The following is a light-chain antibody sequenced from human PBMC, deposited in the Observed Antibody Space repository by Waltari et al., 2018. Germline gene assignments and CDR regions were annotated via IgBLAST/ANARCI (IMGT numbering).Light chain of an antibody. V-gene: IGKV1-12*01. J-gene: IGKJ4*01. CDR2: TAS. CDR3: QQSDSFPLT. CDR1: QDVGSW. Sequence: DIQMTQSPSSVSASVGDRVNISCRASQDVGSWLAWYQQRPGKAPNLLIHTASNLQSGVPSRFSGTRSGTEFTLIIDGLQPEDFATYFCQQSDSFPLTFGGGTKLEMK.